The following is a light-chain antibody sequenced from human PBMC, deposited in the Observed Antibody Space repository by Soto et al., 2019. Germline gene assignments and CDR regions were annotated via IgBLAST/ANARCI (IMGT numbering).Light chain of an antibody. CDR3: QQYHSYSVT. V-gene: IGKV1-5*01. J-gene: IGKJ5*01. Sequence: DIQMTQSPSTLSASVGDRVTITCRASQSISTWLAWYQQKPGKAPKLLIYDASSLKGGVPSRFSGSGSGTEFTLTVSSLQPDDFATYYCQQYHSYSVTFGQGTRLEIK. CDR2: DAS. CDR1: QSISTW.